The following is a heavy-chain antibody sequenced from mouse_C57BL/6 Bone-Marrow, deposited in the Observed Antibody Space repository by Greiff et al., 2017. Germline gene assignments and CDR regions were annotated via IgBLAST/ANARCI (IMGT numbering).Heavy chain of an antibody. CDR3: ARRGVYAVYAMDY. CDR2: ISNLAYSI. Sequence: EVKLVESGGGLVQPGGSLKLSCAASGFTFSDYGMAWVRQAPRKGPEWVAFISNLAYSIYYADTVTGRFTISRENAKNTLFLEMSSLRSEDTAMYYCARRGVYAVYAMDYWGQGTSVTVSS. CDR1: GFTFSDYG. D-gene: IGHD2-12*01. V-gene: IGHV5-15*01. J-gene: IGHJ4*01.